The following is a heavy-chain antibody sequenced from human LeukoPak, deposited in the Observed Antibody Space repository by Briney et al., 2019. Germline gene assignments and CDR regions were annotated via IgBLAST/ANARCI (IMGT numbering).Heavy chain of an antibody. Sequence: GGSLRLSCEASGFTFNNNAMNWLRQAPGKGLDWVSAICGTGGDRYYAESVKGRFIISRDNSKDTVYLQMNSLRGEDTAVYYCAKDSGASADFDAFDMWGQGTMVTVSP. J-gene: IGHJ3*02. CDR1: GFTFNNNA. V-gene: IGHV3-23*01. D-gene: IGHD3/OR15-3a*01. CDR2: ICGTGGDR. CDR3: AKDSGASADFDAFDM.